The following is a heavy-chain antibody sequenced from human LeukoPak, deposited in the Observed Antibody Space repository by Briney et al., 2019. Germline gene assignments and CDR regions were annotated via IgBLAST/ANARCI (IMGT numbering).Heavy chain of an antibody. CDR2: ISSSSSYI. V-gene: IGHV3-21*01. CDR3: ARDWGGAASYFDY. J-gene: IGHJ4*02. Sequence: GGSLRLSCAASGFTFSSYSMNWVRQAPGKGLEWVSSISSSSSYIYYADSVRGRFTISRDNAKNSLYLQMDSLRAEDTAVYYCARDWGGAASYFDYWGQGTLVTVSS. D-gene: IGHD3-16*01. CDR1: GFTFSSYS.